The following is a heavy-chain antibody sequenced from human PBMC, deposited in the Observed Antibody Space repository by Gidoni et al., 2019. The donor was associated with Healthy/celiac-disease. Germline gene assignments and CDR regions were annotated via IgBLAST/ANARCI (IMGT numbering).Heavy chain of an antibody. J-gene: IGHJ5*02. CDR1: GYSFTSYW. Sequence: VQLVQSGAEVKKPGESLKISCTGSGYSFTSYWIGWVRQMPGKGLEWMGIIYPGESDTRYSPSFQGQGTISADKSISTAYLQWSSLKASDTAMYYCARQVTMVRGVTSLWFDPWGQGTLVTVSS. CDR2: IYPGESDT. V-gene: IGHV5-51*01. CDR3: ARQVTMVRGVTSLWFDP. D-gene: IGHD3-10*01.